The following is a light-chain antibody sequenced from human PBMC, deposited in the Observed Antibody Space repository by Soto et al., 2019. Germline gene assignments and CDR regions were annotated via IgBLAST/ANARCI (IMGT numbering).Light chain of an antibody. Sequence: EVVMTQSPATLSVSPWERATLSCRASHSVSSSLAWYQQKPGQAPRLLISGASTRAAGIPARFSGSGSGTEFTLTISSLQSEDFAVYYCQHYNTWPRTFGQGTKVDI. CDR2: GAS. V-gene: IGKV3-15*01. CDR3: QHYNTWPRT. J-gene: IGKJ1*01. CDR1: HSVSSS.